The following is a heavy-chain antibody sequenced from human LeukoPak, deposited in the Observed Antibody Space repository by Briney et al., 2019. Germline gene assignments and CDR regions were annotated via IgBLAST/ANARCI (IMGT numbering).Heavy chain of an antibody. J-gene: IGHJ4*02. V-gene: IGHV1-46*01. Sequence: GASVKVSCKASGYTFTSYYMHWVRQAPGQGLEWMGIINPSGGSTSYAQKFQGRVTMTRDTSTSTVYMELSSLRSEDTAVYYCATHPRYCSSTSCFYFDYWGQGTLVTVSS. CDR2: INPSGGST. CDR1: GYTFTSYY. CDR3: ATHPRYCSSTSCFYFDY. D-gene: IGHD2-2*01.